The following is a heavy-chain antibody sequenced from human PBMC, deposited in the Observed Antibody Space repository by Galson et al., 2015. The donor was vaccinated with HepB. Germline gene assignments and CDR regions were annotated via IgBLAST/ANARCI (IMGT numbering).Heavy chain of an antibody. CDR3: ARPKWATVIAFDI. CDR2: IGGSGITT. J-gene: IGHJ3*02. Sequence: SLRLSCAASGFIFSSSAMSWVRQAPGKGLEWVSGIGGSGITTYYADSVTGRFTISRDNSKNTLYLQMNSLRAEDTAVYYCARPKWATVIAFDIWGQGTMATVSS. D-gene: IGHD4-17*01. V-gene: IGHV3-23*01. CDR1: GFIFSSSA.